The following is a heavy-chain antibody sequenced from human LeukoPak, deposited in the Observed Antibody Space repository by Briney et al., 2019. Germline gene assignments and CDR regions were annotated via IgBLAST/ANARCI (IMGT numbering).Heavy chain of an antibody. V-gene: IGHV4-34*01. CDR1: GGSFSYYS. CDR2: IIGKGNA. D-gene: IGHD3-10*01. J-gene: IGHJ2*01. Sequence: SETLSLTCALYGGSFSYYSWSWTWIPRTPEKGLEWIGEIIGKGNANYYPSLKSRITIDLDTSKNQFSLKLTSMTAADTAMYYCARGYYPPRWYFDLWGRGTLVTVSS. CDR3: ARGYYPPRWYFDL.